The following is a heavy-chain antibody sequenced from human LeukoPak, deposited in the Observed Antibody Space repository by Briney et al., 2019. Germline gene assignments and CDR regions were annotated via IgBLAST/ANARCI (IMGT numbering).Heavy chain of an antibody. D-gene: IGHD6-13*01. V-gene: IGHV4-4*07. CDR3: AREGIAAADYYYYYMDV. CDR2: IYTSGST. Sequence: PSETLSLTCTVSGGSISSYYWSWIRQPARRGLEWIGRIYTSGSTNYNASLKSRVTISVDKSKNQFSLKLSSVTAADTAVYYCAREGIAAADYYYYYMDVWGKGTTVTVSS. CDR1: GGSISSYY. J-gene: IGHJ6*03.